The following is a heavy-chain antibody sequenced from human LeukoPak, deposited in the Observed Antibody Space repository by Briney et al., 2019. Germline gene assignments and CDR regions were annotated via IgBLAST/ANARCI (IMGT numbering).Heavy chain of an antibody. CDR3: RIVVVTADWYFDL. V-gene: IGHV1-69*13. CDR2: IIPIFGTA. J-gene: IGHJ2*01. Sequence: SVKVSCKASGGTFSSYAISWVRQAPGQGLEWMGGIIPIFGTANYAQKFQGRVTITADESTSTAYMELSSLRSEDTAVYYCRIVVVTADWYFDLWGRGTLVTGSS. D-gene: IGHD3-22*01. CDR1: GGTFSSYA.